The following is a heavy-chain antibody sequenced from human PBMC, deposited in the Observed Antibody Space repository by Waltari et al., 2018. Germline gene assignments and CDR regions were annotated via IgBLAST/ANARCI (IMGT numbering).Heavy chain of an antibody. D-gene: IGHD3-22*01. Sequence: EVQLLESGGGLVQPGGSLRLSCVAAGFPFSTYALSWSRQAPGKGLEWVSTLAYTGDNTHYADSAKGRFTISRDISKRTLYLHMNSLRAEDTAVYYCAKAHYDSSGYFSDFDYWGQGTRVTVSS. V-gene: IGHV3-23*01. CDR3: AKAHYDSSGYFSDFDY. CDR2: LAYTGDNT. J-gene: IGHJ4*02. CDR1: GFPFSTYA.